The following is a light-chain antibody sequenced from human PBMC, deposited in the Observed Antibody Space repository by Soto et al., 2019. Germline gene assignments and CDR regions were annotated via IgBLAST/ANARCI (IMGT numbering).Light chain of an antibody. Sequence: QSVLTQPPSASGTPGQRVTISCFGSSSNIESNSLNWYQHLPGAAPKLLIYSDDKRPSGVPDRFSGSKSGTSASLAITGLQAEDEADYYCQSYDSSLSGSLVFGGGTQLTVL. CDR1: SSNIESNS. V-gene: IGLV1-44*01. CDR3: QSYDSSLSGSLV. CDR2: SDD. J-gene: IGLJ2*01.